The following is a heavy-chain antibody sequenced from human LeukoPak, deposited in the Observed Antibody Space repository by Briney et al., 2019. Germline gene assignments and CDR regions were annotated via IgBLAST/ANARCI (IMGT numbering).Heavy chain of an antibody. Sequence: GGSLRLSSAASGFTFSSFAMSWVRQTPGKGLEWVSAISGSGVKTHYADSVKGRFTISRDNSKNTLYLQMNSLGAEDTAVYYCAKDPLRDGYNGPFGSWGQGTLVTVSS. D-gene: IGHD5-24*01. CDR1: GFTFSSFA. CDR3: AKDPLRDGYNGPFGS. J-gene: IGHJ4*02. CDR2: ISGSGVKT. V-gene: IGHV3-23*01.